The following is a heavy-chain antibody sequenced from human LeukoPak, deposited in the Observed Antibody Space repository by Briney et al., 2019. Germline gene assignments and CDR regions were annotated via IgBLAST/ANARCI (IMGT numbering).Heavy chain of an antibody. CDR1: GFTFSCYA. V-gene: IGHV3-23*01. J-gene: IGHJ4*02. D-gene: IGHD4-11*01. Sequence: GGSLRLSCAASGFTFSCYAMGWVRQAPGKGLEWVSAISGSGGSTYYADSVKGRFTISRDNSKNTLYLQMNSLRAEDTAVYYCAKARTTVPYYFDYWGQGTLVTVSS. CDR2: ISGSGGST. CDR3: AKARTTVPYYFDY.